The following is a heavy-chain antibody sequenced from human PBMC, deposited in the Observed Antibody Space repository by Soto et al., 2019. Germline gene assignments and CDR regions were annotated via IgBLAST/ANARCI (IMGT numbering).Heavy chain of an antibody. CDR2: IYWDDDK. Sequence: QITLKESGPTLVKPPQTLTLTCTFSGVSLTTSGVGVGWFRQPPGKALEWLGIIYWDDDKRYSPSLKNRLTITKDHTKNQVVLTMTNMEPVDTATYYCAHDHYDSRRGCDPWGQGTLVTVSS. V-gene: IGHV2-5*02. CDR3: AHDHYDSRRGCDP. CDR1: GVSLTTSGVG. D-gene: IGHD3-3*01. J-gene: IGHJ5*02.